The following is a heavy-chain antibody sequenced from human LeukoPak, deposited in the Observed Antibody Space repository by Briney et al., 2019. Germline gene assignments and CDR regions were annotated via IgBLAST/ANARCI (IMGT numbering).Heavy chain of an antibody. Sequence: GGSLRLSCAASGFTFSSHAMSWVRQAPGKGLEWVSGISGSGGSTYYADSVKGRFTISRDNSKNTLYLQMTSLRAEDTAVYYCAKAIRGSIAVAGTTPDYWGQGTLVTVSS. J-gene: IGHJ4*02. CDR3: AKAIRGSIAVAGTTPDY. V-gene: IGHV3-23*01. D-gene: IGHD6-19*01. CDR1: GFTFSSHA. CDR2: ISGSGGST.